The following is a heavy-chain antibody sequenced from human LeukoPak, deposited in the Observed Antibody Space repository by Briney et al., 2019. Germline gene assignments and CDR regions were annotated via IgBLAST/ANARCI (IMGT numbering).Heavy chain of an antibody. V-gene: IGHV3-23*01. CDR2: ISGSGGST. CDR1: GFTFSSYA. CDR3: AKEEGFRDFWSGYPLYYYYGMDV. D-gene: IGHD3-3*01. Sequence: PGGSLRLSCAASGFTFSSYAMSWVRQAPGKGLERVSAISGSGGSTYYADSVKGRFTISRDNSKNTLYLQMNSLRAEDAAVYYCAKEEGFRDFWSGYPLYYYYGMDVWGQGTTVTVSS. J-gene: IGHJ6*02.